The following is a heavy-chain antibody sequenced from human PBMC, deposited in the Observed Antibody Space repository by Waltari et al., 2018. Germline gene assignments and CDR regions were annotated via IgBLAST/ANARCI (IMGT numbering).Heavy chain of an antibody. J-gene: IGHJ6*03. V-gene: IGHV4-39*01. CDR1: SGSISTTTYS. D-gene: IGHD5-12*01. CDR3: ARHLRDGYNYYYYYYMDV. CDR2: IYYSGST. Sequence: QLQLQESGPGLVKPSETLSLTCTVSSGSISTTTYSWGWIRQPPGKGLEWIGSIYYSGSTYYTPSLKSRVTISVDSSNNQFSLKLSSVTAADTAVYYCARHLRDGYNYYYYYYMDVWGKGTTVTVSS.